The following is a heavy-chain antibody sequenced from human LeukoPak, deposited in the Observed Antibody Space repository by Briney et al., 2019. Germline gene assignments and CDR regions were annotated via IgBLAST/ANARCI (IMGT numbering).Heavy chain of an antibody. CDR3: ARHNHLRFLEGSLGYYFDY. V-gene: IGHV4-39*01. J-gene: IGHJ4*02. CDR1: GGSISSSSYY. CDR2: IYYSGST. Sequence: SETLSLTCTVSGGSISSSSYYWGWIRQPPGKGLEWIGSIYYSGSTYYNPSLKSRVTISVDTSKNQFSLKLSSVTAADTAVYYCARHNHLRFLEGSLGYYFDYWGQGTLVTVSS. D-gene: IGHD3-3*01.